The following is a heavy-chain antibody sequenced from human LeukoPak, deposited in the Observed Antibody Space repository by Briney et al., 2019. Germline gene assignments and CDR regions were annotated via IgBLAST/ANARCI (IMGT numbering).Heavy chain of an antibody. J-gene: IGHJ4*02. CDR3: ARGVSYYDSSGYFRLFDY. Sequence: GGSLRLSCAASGFIFSSYSMNWVRQAPGKGLEWISYISSSSSTIYYADSVKGRFTISRDNAKNSLYLQMNSLRAEDTPVYYCARGVSYYDSSGYFRLFDYWGQGTLVTVSS. CDR1: GFIFSSYS. V-gene: IGHV3-48*01. D-gene: IGHD3-22*01. CDR2: ISSSSSTI.